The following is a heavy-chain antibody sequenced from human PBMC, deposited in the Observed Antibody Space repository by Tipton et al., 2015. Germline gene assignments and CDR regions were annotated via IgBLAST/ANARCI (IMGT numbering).Heavy chain of an antibody. CDR2: ISYDGSNK. J-gene: IGHJ4*02. Sequence: SLRLSCAASGFTFRSYGMHWVRQAPGKGLEWVAVISYDGSNKYYADSVKGRFTISRDNSKNTLYLQMNSLRAEDTAVYYCAKDGYGDHYFDYWGQGTLVTVSS. V-gene: IGHV3-33*05. CDR1: GFTFRSYG. CDR3: AKDGYGDHYFDY. D-gene: IGHD4-17*01.